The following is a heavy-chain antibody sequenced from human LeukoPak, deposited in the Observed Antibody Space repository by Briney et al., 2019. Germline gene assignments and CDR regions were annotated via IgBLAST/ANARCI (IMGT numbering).Heavy chain of an antibody. V-gene: IGHV4-39*01. CDR3: ARRPGEYGGNGFDY. Sequence: SSETLSLTCTVSGDSISSSSYYWAWIRQPPGKGLEWIGSIYYSGSTHYNPSLKSRVTISVDTSKNQFSLKLSSVTAADTAVYYCARRPGEYGGNGFDYWGQGTLVTVSS. CDR1: GDSISSSSYY. J-gene: IGHJ4*02. D-gene: IGHD4-23*01. CDR2: IYYSGST.